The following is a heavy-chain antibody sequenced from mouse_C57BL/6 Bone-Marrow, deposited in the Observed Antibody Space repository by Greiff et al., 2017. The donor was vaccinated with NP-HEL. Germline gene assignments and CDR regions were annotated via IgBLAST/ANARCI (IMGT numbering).Heavy chain of an antibody. J-gene: IGHJ4*01. CDR1: GFNIKDDY. CDR3: TGYDYGALGDY. D-gene: IGHD2-4*01. CDR2: IDPENGDT. V-gene: IGHV14-4*01. Sequence: VQLQQSGAELVRPGASVKLSCTASGFNIKDDYMHWVKQRPEQGLEWIGWIDPENGDTEYASKFQGKATITADTSSNTAYLQLSSLTSEDTAVYYCTGYDYGALGDYWGQGTSVTVSS.